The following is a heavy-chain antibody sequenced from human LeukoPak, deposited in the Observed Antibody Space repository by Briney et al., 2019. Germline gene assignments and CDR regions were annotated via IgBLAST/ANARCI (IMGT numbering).Heavy chain of an antibody. D-gene: IGHD1-26*01. CDR1: GGSISSGDYY. V-gene: IGHV4-30-4*01. Sequence: SETLSLTCTVSGGSISSGDYYWSWIRQPPGKGLEWIGYIYYSGSTYYNPSLKSRVTISVDTSKNQFSLKLSSVTAADTAVYYCARDSLYSGSRFDAFDIWGQGTMVTVSS. CDR3: ARDSLYSGSRFDAFDI. J-gene: IGHJ3*02. CDR2: IYYSGST.